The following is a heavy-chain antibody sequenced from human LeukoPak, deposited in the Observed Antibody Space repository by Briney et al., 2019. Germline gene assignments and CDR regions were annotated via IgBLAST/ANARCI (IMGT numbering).Heavy chain of an antibody. CDR2: IYYSGST. Sequence: HSETLSLTCTVSGGSISSYYWSWIRQPPGKGLEWIGYIYYSGSTNYNPSLKSRVTMSVDTSKNQFSLKLSSVTAADTAVYYCATRNTAPGYYYYYMDVWGKGTTVTVSS. CDR3: ATRNTAPGYYYYYMDV. V-gene: IGHV4-59*01. D-gene: IGHD5-18*01. CDR1: GGSISSYY. J-gene: IGHJ6*03.